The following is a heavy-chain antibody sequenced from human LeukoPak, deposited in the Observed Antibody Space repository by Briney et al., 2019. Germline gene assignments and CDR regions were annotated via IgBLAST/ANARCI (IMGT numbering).Heavy chain of an antibody. Sequence: PSETLSLTCTVSGGSISSGGYYWSWTRQHPGKGLEWIGYIYYSGSTYYNPSLKSRVTISVDTSKNQFSLKLSSVTAADTAVYYCARSSGYYLYFDYWGQGTLVTVSS. CDR2: IYYSGST. J-gene: IGHJ4*02. V-gene: IGHV4-31*03. CDR3: ARSSGYYLYFDY. CDR1: GGSISSGGYY. D-gene: IGHD3-22*01.